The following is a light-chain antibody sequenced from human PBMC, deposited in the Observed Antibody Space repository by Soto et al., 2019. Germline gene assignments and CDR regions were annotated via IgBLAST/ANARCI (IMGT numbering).Light chain of an antibody. CDR2: KAS. CDR3: EQRYSTPPFT. V-gene: IGKV1-39*01. Sequence: DIQMTQSPSSLSASVGDRVTITCRASQSISTYLSWYQQKPGKAPNLLIYKASSLEGGVPSRFSGSGSGTEFTLTISSLQPEDFATYYCEQRYSTPPFTFGGGTKVEIK. CDR1: QSISTY. J-gene: IGKJ4*01.